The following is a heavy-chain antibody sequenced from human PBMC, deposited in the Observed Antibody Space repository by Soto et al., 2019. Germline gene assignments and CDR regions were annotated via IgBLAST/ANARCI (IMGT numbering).Heavy chain of an antibody. CDR2: INHSGST. Sequence: SETLSLTCAVYGGSFSGYYWSWIRQPPGKGLEWIGEINHSGSTNYNPSLKSRVTMTRDTSKSTVYMELSSLRSEDTAVYYCATDVGGAFDYWGQGTLVTVSS. CDR1: GGSFSGYY. CDR3: ATDVGGAFDY. J-gene: IGHJ4*02. V-gene: IGHV4-34*10.